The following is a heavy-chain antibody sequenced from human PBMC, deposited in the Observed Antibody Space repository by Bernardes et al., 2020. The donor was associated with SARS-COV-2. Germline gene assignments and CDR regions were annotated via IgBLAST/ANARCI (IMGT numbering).Heavy chain of an antibody. CDR3: ARRYSGYDMFNWFDS. Sequence: SEPLSLTCAVSGASISSNNYYWAWLLQSPGKGLEWIGTIYYTKTIYYNPSLKSRVTISVDTSKNQLSLSLSSVTAADTAVYYCARRYSGYDMFNWFDSWGQGAQITVSS. J-gene: IGHJ5*01. CDR2: IYYTKTI. V-gene: IGHV4-39*01. D-gene: IGHD5-12*01. CDR1: GASISSNNYY.